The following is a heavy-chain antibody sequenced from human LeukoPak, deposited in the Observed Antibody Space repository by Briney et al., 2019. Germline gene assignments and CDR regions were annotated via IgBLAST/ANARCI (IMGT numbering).Heavy chain of an antibody. J-gene: IGHJ3*02. V-gene: IGHV1-24*01. D-gene: IGHD3-10*01. Sequence: GASVKVSCKVSGYTLTELSMHWVRQAPGKGLEWMGGFDPEDGETIYAQKFQGRVTMTEDTSTDTAYMELSSLRSEDTAVYYCATIWFGELGSDAFDIWAKGQWSPSLQ. CDR1: GYTLTELS. CDR3: ATIWFGELGSDAFDI. CDR2: FDPEDGET.